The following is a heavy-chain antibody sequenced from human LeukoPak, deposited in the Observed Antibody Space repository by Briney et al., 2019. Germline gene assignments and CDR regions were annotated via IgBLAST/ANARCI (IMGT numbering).Heavy chain of an antibody. CDR3: ARRHHFGFLDS. J-gene: IGHJ4*02. V-gene: IGHV3-7*04. D-gene: IGHD3-10*01. CDR2: IKQDGSEK. CDR1: GVMFPSYS. Sequence: AVSLRLSCAAAGVMFPSYSMTWVRQAPRKGLQWVANIKQDGSEKYYVDSVKGRFTISRDNAKNSVYLQMNSLRAEDTAVYYCARRHHFGFLDSWGQGTLVTVSS.